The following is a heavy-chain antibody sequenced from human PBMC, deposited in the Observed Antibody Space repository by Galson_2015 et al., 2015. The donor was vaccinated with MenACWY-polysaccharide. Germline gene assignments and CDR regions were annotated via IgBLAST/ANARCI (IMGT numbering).Heavy chain of an antibody. J-gene: IGHJ5*02. CDR1: GFTFTSYA. CDR2: IRSSGANT. V-gene: IGHV3-23*01. Sequence: SLRLSCAASGFTFTSYAMSWVRQAPGKGLEWVSAIRSSGANTYYADSVKGRFTISRDNSKNTLYLQMNSLRAEDTVVYYCAKDSTDFWSVAGRFGHWGQGTLVTVSS. CDR3: AKDSTDFWSVAGRFGH. D-gene: IGHD3-3*01.